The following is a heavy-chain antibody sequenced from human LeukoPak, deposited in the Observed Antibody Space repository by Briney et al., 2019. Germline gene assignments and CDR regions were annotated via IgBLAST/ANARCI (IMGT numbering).Heavy chain of an antibody. Sequence: GGSLRLSCAASGFTLSSYAMSWVRQAPGKGLEWVSAISVSGNTYHADSVKGRFTISRDNSKNTLYLQMNSLRAEDTAVYYCAKDGAHYYDSSGYYYFDYWGRGTLVTVSS. CDR2: ISVSGNT. CDR1: GFTLSSYA. V-gene: IGHV3-23*01. CDR3: AKDGAHYYDSSGYYYFDY. D-gene: IGHD3-22*01. J-gene: IGHJ4*02.